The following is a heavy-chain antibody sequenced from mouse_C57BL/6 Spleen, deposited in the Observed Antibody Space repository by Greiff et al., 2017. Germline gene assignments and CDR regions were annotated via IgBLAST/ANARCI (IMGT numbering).Heavy chain of an antibody. V-gene: IGHV1-59*01. CDR3: ARNGPRYFDV. Sequence: VQLQQPGAELVRPGTSVKLSCKASGYTFTSYWMHWVKQRPGQGLEWIGVIDPSDSYTNYNQKFKGKATLTVDTSSSTAYMQLSSLTSEDSAVYYCARNGPRYFDVWGTGTTVTVSS. D-gene: IGHD1-1*02. CDR2: IDPSDSYT. CDR1: GYTFTSYW. J-gene: IGHJ1*03.